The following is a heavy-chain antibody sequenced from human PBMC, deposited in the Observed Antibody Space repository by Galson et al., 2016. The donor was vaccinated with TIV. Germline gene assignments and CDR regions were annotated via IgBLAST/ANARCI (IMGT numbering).Heavy chain of an antibody. V-gene: IGHV4-38-2*01. CDR3: ASGRSGATFYYYMDV. D-gene: IGHD1-26*01. J-gene: IGHJ6*03. CDR1: GYSITSAYH. Sequence: SETLSLTCAVSGYSITSAYHWGWIRQPPGKGLEWIGSIHHSGSTYYNPSLKSRVTISVDASKNQFSLKLSSVTAADTAMYFCASGRSGATFYYYMDVWGKGTTVTVSS. CDR2: IHHSGST.